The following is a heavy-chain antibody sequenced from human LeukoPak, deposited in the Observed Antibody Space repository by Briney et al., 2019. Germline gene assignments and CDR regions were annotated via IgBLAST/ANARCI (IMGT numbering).Heavy chain of an antibody. CDR1: GGSISSYY. CDR2: IYYSGST. CDR3: AGGLAVAVDMSPTDY. V-gene: IGHV4-59*08. D-gene: IGHD6-19*01. J-gene: IGHJ4*02. Sequence: SETLSLTCTVSGGSISSYYWSWIRQPPGKGLEWIGYIYYSGSTNYNPSLKSRVTISVDTSKNQFSLKLSSVTAADTAVYYCAGGLAVAVDMSPTDYWGQGTLVTVSS.